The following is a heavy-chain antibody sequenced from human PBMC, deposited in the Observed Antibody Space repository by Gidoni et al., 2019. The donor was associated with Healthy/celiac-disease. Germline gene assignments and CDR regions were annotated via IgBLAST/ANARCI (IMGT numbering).Heavy chain of an antibody. D-gene: IGHD3-16*01. Sequence: QVQLQESGPGLVKPSETLSLTCTVPGGSISSYYWSWIRQPPGKGLEGIGYIYYSGSTNSNPSLKSRVPISVDTAKSQCSLKLSSETAADTAVYYCARETMITFVYYGRDVWGQGTTGTVSS. CDR1: GGSISSYY. CDR3: ARETMITFVYYGRDV. CDR2: IYYSGST. V-gene: IGHV4-59*01. J-gene: IGHJ6*02.